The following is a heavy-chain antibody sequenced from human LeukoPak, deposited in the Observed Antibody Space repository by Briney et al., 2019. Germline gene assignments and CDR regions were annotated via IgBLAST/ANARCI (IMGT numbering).Heavy chain of an antibody. V-gene: IGHV1-2*02. J-gene: IGHJ4*02. CDR3: ARGDLMITFGEPHPEFDY. CDR2: INPNSGGT. D-gene: IGHD3-16*01. Sequence: ASVKVSCKASGYTFTGYYMHWVRQAPGQGLEWMGWINPNSGGTNYAQKFQGRVTMTRDTSISTAYMELSRLRSDDTAVYYCARGDLMITFGEPHPEFDYWGQGTLVTVSS. CDR1: GYTFTGYY.